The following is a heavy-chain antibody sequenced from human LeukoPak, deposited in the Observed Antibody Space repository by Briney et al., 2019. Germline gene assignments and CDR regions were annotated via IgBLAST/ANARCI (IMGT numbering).Heavy chain of an antibody. CDR2: IIPILGIA. CDR3: ASWGVYYYDSSGHPHTDAFDI. J-gene: IGHJ3*02. D-gene: IGHD3-22*01. Sequence: SVTVSCKASGYTFTSYGISWVRQAPGQGLEWMGRIIPILGIANYAQKFQGRVTITADKSTSTAYMELSSLRSEDTAVYYCASWGVYYYDSSGHPHTDAFDIWGQGTMVTVSS. CDR1: GYTFTSYG. V-gene: IGHV1-69*04.